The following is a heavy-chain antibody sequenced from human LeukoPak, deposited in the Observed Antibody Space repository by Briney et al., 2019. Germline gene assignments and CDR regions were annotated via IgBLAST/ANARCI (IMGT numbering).Heavy chain of an antibody. J-gene: IGHJ4*02. CDR3: ARRGQWLGGRPFDY. CDR1: GDSVSSNSAA. CDR2: TYYRSKWYN. D-gene: IGHD6-19*01. Sequence: SQTLSLTCAISGDSVSSNSAAWNWIRQSPSRGLEWLGRTYYRSKWYNDYAVSVKSRITINPDTSKNQFSLKLSSVTAADTAVYYCARRGQWLGGRPFDYWGQGTLVTVSS. V-gene: IGHV6-1*01.